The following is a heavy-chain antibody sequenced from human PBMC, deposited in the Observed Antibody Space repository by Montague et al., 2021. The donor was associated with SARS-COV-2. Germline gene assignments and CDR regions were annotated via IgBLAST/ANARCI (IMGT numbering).Heavy chain of an antibody. CDR1: GGSISSGSYY. J-gene: IGHJ3*02. Sequence: TLSLTCTVPGGSISSGSYYWSWIRQPAGKGLEWIGRIYTSGSTNYNPSLKGRVTISVDTSKNQFSLKLSSVTAADTAVYYCARDLAPYYGSGSYYNPIDAFDIWGQGTMVTVSS. D-gene: IGHD3-10*01. CDR2: IYTSGST. V-gene: IGHV4-61*02. CDR3: ARDLAPYYGSGSYYNPIDAFDI.